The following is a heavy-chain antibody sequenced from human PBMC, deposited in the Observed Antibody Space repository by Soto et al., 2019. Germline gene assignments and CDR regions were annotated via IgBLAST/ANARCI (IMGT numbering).Heavy chain of an antibody. Sequence: QVQLVQSGAEVKKPWSSVKVSCKASGVTFSSETISWVRQAPGQGLEWVGGIIPLFGAANYVLKFQGRVTITALESTSTPYIVLSILRSNDTAVYYSSTVFIDNPASPFVSWVQVTLVTVSS. D-gene: IGHD1-20*01. V-gene: IGHV1-69*01. J-gene: IGHJ4*02. CDR2: IIPLFGAA. CDR3: STVFIDNPASPFVS. CDR1: GVTFSSET.